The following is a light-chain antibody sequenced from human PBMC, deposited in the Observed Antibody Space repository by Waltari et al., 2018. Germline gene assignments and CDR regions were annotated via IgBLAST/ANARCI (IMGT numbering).Light chain of an antibody. CDR2: ETS. Sequence: QSALTQPASVSGSPGQSITISCAGTSSDIGGYNYVSWYQQHPDETPKLIIYETSKLPSGVSNRFSASKSGDTASLTISGLQAEDESDYYCTSYTSDNLYVFGSGTKVTVL. V-gene: IGLV2-14*01. CDR3: TSYTSDNLYV. CDR1: SSDIGGYNY. J-gene: IGLJ1*01.